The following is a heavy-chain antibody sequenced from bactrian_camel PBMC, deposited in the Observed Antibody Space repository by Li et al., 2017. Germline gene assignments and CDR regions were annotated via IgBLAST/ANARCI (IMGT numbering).Heavy chain of an antibody. Sequence: QVQLVESGGDSVQAGGSLRISCTVSGYTYGSSCMGWFRRAPGKEREFVAGIYTDAGSSHYSESVKGRFTVSRDNSQNTVHLRMNMLKAEVTARYYCAADQGEIGWVSSDSGCVTDFGYWGQGTQVTVS. CDR2: IYTDAGSS. CDR3: AADQGEIGWVSSDSGCVTDFGY. D-gene: IGHD3*01. CDR1: GYTYGSSC. V-gene: IGHV3S1*01. J-gene: IGHJ6*01.